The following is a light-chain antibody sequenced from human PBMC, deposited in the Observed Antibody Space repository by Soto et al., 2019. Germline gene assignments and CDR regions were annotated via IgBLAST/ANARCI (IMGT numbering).Light chain of an antibody. Sequence: DIQMTQSPSSLSASVVDRFTMTFLASESISTSLNWYHQKPGKAPDLLIYAASSLKSGVPSRFSGSGSGTDFTLTITGLQLADFATYYCQQNYSVPITFGQGTRLEIK. J-gene: IGKJ5*01. CDR2: AAS. V-gene: IGKV1-39*01. CDR1: ESISTS. CDR3: QQNYSVPIT.